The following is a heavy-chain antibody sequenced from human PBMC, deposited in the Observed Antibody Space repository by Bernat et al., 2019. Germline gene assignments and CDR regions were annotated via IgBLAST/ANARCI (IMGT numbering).Heavy chain of an antibody. D-gene: IGHD3-10*01. Sequence: QLQLQESGPGLVKPSETLSLTCTVSGGSISSSDYYWGWIRQPPGKGLEWIGNIYYSVRTYYNPSLKSRVTISVDTSKNQFSLKLSSVTAADKAVYYCAGSLAGRYWYFDLWGRGTLVTVSS. CDR2: IYYSVRT. CDR1: GGSISSSDYY. V-gene: IGHV4-39*01. J-gene: IGHJ2*01. CDR3: AGSLAGRYWYFDL.